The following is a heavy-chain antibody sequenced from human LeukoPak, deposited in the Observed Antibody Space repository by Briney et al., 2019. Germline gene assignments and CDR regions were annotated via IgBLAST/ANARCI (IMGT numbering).Heavy chain of an antibody. J-gene: IGHJ5*02. CDR2: IYYSGST. V-gene: IGHV4-61*01. CDR1: GGSISSSSYY. Sequence: SETLSLTCTVSGGSISSSSYYWSWIRQPPGKGLEWIGYIYYSGSTNYNPSLRSRVTISVDTSKNQFSLKLSSVTAADTAVYYCARVGIAVAGMRPYNWFDPWGQGTLVTVSS. CDR3: ARVGIAVAGMRPYNWFDP. D-gene: IGHD6-19*01.